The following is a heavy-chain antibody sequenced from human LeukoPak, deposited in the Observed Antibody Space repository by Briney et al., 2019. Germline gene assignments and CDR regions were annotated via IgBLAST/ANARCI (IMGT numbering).Heavy chain of an antibody. CDR1: GYTFTSYA. D-gene: IGHD6-13*01. CDR3: ARSSIAADYFDY. V-gene: IGHV7-4-1*02. J-gene: IGHJ4*02. Sequence: ASVKVSCKASGYTFTSYAMNWVRQAPGQGLEWMGWINTNTGNPTYAQGFTGRFVFSLDISVSTAYLQISSLKAEDTAVYYCARSSIAADYFDYWGQGTLVTVSS. CDR2: INTNTGNP.